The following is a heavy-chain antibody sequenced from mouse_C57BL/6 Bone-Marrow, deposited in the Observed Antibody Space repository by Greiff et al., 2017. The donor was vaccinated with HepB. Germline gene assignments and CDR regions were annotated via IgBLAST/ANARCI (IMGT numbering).Heavy chain of an antibody. Sequence: EVKLMESGGGLVQPGGSLKLSCAASGFTFSDYYMYWVRQTPEKRLEWVAYISNGGGSTYYPDTVKGRFTISRDNAKNTLYLQMSRLKSEDTAMYYCARLVVRHWYFDVWGTGTTVTVSS. CDR3: ARLVVRHWYFDV. CDR1: GFTFSDYY. D-gene: IGHD1-3*01. V-gene: IGHV5-12*01. CDR2: ISNGGGST. J-gene: IGHJ1*03.